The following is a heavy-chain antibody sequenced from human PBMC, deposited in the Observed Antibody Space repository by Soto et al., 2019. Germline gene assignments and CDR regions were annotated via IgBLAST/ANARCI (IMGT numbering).Heavy chain of an antibody. CDR1: GFTFSSYA. V-gene: IGHV3-23*01. CDR2: ISGSGSYT. J-gene: IGHJ4*02. D-gene: IGHD3-22*01. Sequence: GGSLRLSCAASGFTFSSYAMSWVRQAPGKGLEWVSAISGSGSYTYYADSVKGRFTISRDNSKNTLYVQMNSLRAEDTAVYYCTKDGSYYDSPTESDYWGQGTLVTVSS. CDR3: TKDGSYYDSPTESDY.